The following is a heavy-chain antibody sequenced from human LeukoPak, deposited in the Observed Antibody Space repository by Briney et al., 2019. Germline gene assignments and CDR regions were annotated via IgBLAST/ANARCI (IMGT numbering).Heavy chain of an antibody. CDR2: IRYHGSDK. D-gene: IGHD1-26*01. CDR1: AFTFRSYG. J-gene: IGHJ4*02. Sequence: GGSLRLSCAASAFTFRSYGMHWVRQAPGKGLEWVAFIRYHGSDKYYADSVKDRFTISRDNSKNTLYLQMNSLRAEDTAVYYCAKGDTTWELPHDYWGQGTLVTVSS. CDR3: AKGDTTWELPHDY. V-gene: IGHV3-30*02.